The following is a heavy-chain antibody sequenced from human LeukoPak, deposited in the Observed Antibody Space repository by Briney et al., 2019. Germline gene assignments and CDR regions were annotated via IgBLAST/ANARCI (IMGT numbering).Heavy chain of an antibody. J-gene: IGHJ3*02. Sequence: SVKVSCKSSGGTFSNYAISWVRQAPGQGLEWMGGIIPIFGTANYAQRFQGRVTITADKSTSTAYMELSSLRSEDTAIYYCARGMVRGVIGGGAFDIWGQGTMVTVSS. CDR3: ARGMVRGVIGGGAFDI. V-gene: IGHV1-69*06. D-gene: IGHD3-10*01. CDR1: GGTFSNYA. CDR2: IIPIFGTA.